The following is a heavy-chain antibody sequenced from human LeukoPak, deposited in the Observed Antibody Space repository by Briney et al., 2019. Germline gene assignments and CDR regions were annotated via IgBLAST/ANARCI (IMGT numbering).Heavy chain of an antibody. D-gene: IGHD1-14*01. J-gene: IGHJ3*02. CDR2: IYYSGST. CDR1: GGSISSGDYY. V-gene: IGHV4-30-4*01. Sequence: SETLSLTCTVSGGSISSGDYYWRWIRQPPGKGLEWIGYIYYSGSTYYNPSLKSRITISVDTSKNQFSLKLSSVTAADTAVYYCARRGILQSQIRAFDIWGQGTMVTVSS. CDR3: ARRGILQSQIRAFDI.